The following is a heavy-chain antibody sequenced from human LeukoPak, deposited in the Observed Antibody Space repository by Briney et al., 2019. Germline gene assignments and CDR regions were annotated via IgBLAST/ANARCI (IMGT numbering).Heavy chain of an antibody. CDR3: ARGNGFWAPLSY. D-gene: IGHD3-10*01. CDR2: INPDGGNT. CDR1: GYTFTSYG. V-gene: IGHV1-18*01. Sequence: ASVKVPCKASGYTFTSYGISWVRQAPGQVLEWMGLINPDGGNTNYAQNFQGRVTLTRDTSTSTVYMELSSLTSEDTAVYSCARGNGFWAPLSYWGQGTLVTVSS. J-gene: IGHJ4*02.